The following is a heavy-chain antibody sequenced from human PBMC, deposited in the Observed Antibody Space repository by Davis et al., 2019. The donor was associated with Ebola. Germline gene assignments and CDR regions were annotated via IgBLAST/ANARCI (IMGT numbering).Heavy chain of an antibody. J-gene: IGHJ4*02. Sequence: SETLSLTCAVYGKSLSAYYWSWIRQPPGKGLEWIGEINHSGSTNYNPSLESRVTIAVDTSKNQFSVRLTSVTAADTAVYYCAREIRMATYSGNFFVDYWGQGTLVTVSS. CDR1: GKSLSAYY. CDR3: AREIRMATYSGNFFVDY. CDR2: INHSGST. V-gene: IGHV4-34*01. D-gene: IGHD1-26*01.